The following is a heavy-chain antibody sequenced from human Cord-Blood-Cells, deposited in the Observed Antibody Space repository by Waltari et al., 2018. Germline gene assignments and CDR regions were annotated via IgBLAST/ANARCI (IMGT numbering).Heavy chain of an antibody. J-gene: IGHJ3*02. CDR2: IYPGDSDT. CDR1: GYSFTSYW. CDR3: ARRSPLIAARGGAFDI. Sequence: EVQLVQSGAEVKKPGESLKISCKGSGYSFTSYWIGWVRQMPGKGLEWMGIIYPGDSDTRYSPSFQCQVTISADKSISTAYLQWSSLKASDTAMYYCARRSPLIAARGGAFDIWGQGTMVTVSS. D-gene: IGHD6-6*01. V-gene: IGHV5-51*01.